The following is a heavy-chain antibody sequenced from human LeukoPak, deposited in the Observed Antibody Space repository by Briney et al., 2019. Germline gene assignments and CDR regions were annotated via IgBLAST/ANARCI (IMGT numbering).Heavy chain of an antibody. Sequence: GASVKVSCKASGFTFTTSAIQWVRQARGQRLEWIGRIVVGRDTTNYAQKFQQRVTITRDMATSTAYMELSSLRSDDTAVYYCAATIAANTDYYGMDVWGQGTTVTVSS. V-gene: IGHV1-58*02. D-gene: IGHD6-13*01. J-gene: IGHJ6*02. CDR3: AATIAANTDYYGMDV. CDR1: GFTFTTSA. CDR2: IVVGRDTT.